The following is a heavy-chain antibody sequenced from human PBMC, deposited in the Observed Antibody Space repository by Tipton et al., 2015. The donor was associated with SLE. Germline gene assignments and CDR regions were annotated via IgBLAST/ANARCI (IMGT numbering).Heavy chain of an antibody. CDR2: INHFGSA. Sequence: TLSLTCSVHGASFIGFYCTWIRQKPGKELEWIGEINHFGSANHNPSLKSRVSMSVDKSKNQFSLTLSSVTAADTAVYYCAALTPDYWGLGTLVTVSA. J-gene: IGHJ4*02. D-gene: IGHD2-15*01. CDR3: AALTPDY. CDR1: GASFIGFY. V-gene: IGHV4-34*03.